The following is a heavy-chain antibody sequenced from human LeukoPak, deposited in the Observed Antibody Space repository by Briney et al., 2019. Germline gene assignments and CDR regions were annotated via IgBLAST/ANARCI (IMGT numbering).Heavy chain of an antibody. CDR1: GGTFSSYA. Sequence: SVKVSCKASGGTFSSYAISWVRQAPGQGLEWMGGIIPIFGTANYAQKFQGRVTITADESTSTAYMELRSLRSDDTAVYYCAREAAAMYYYYGMDVWGQGTTVTVSS. D-gene: IGHD2-2*01. CDR2: IIPIFGTA. J-gene: IGHJ6*02. V-gene: IGHV1-69*13. CDR3: AREAAAMYYYYGMDV.